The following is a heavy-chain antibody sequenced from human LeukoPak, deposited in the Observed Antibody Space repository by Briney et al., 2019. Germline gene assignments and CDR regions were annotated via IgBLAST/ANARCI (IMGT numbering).Heavy chain of an antibody. V-gene: IGHV3-48*03. CDR3: AKASNYHGSGAYFPFDY. CDR1: GFTFSSYE. Sequence: PGGSLRLSCAASGFTFSSYEMNWVRQAPGKGLEWVSYISSSGSTIYYADSVKGRFTISRDNSKNTLYLQMNSLRAEDTAVYYCAKASNYHGSGAYFPFDYWGQGTLVTVSS. CDR2: ISSSGSTI. J-gene: IGHJ4*02. D-gene: IGHD3-10*01.